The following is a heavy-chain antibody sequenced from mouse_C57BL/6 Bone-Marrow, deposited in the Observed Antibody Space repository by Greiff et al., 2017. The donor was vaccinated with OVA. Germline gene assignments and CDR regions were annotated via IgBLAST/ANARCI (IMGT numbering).Heavy chain of an antibody. CDR2: IYPRSGNT. V-gene: IGHV1-81*01. CDR1: GYTFTSYG. J-gene: IGHJ1*03. CDR3: AREGAYWYFDV. Sequence: VQLQQSGAELARPGASVKLSCKASGYTFTSYGISWVKQSTGQGLEWIGEIYPRSGNTYYNEKFKGKATLTADKSSSTAYMELRSLTSEDSAVYFCAREGAYWYFDVWGTGTTVTVSS.